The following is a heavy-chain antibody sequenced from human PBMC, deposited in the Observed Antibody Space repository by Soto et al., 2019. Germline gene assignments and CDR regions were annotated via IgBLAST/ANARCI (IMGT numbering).Heavy chain of an antibody. D-gene: IGHD3-3*01. CDR2: IIPIFGTA. V-gene: IGHV1-69*01. CDR1: GGTFSSYA. J-gene: IGHJ6*02. CDR3: ARGGRSGYRYYHGMDV. Sequence: QVQLVQSGAEVKKPGSSVKVSCKASGGTFSSYAISWVRQAPGQGLEWMGGIIPIFGTANYAQKFQGRVTITADESMSTAYMELSSLRSEDTTVYYCARGGRSGYRYYHGMDVWGQGTTVTVSS.